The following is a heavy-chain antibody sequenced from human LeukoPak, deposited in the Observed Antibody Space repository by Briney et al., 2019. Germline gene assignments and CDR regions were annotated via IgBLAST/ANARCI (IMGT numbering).Heavy chain of an antibody. CDR3: ARDAPSDDYGDYDPFDY. D-gene: IGHD4-17*01. CDR1: GFTFSSYS. J-gene: IGHJ4*02. CDR2: ISSSSSYI. Sequence: GGSLRLSCAASGFTFSSYSMNWVRQAPGKGVEWVSYISSSSSYIYYVYSVKGRFTISRDNAKNSLYQQMHILRAEDTAVYYCARDAPSDDYGDYDPFDYWGQGTLVTVSS. V-gene: IGHV3-21*01.